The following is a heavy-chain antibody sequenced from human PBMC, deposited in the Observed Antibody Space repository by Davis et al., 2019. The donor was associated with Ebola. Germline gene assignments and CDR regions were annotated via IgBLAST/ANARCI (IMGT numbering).Heavy chain of an antibody. CDR2: IYSGGST. D-gene: IGHD1-7*01. CDR1: GLSVSSNY. Sequence: GESLKISCAASGLSVSSNYMNWVRQAPGKGLEWVSVIYSGGSTYYSDSVKGRFTISRDNSKNTLYLQMNSLRAEDTAVYYCAKARPAGTTRRYYYYYMDVWGKGTTVTVSS. CDR3: AKARPAGTTRRYYYYYMDV. J-gene: IGHJ6*03. V-gene: IGHV3-53*01.